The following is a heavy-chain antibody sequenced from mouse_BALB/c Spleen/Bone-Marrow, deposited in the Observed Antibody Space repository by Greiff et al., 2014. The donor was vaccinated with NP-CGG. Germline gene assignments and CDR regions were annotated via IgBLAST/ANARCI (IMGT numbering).Heavy chain of an antibody. CDR1: GYTFTSYW. CDR2: INPSNGRT. CDR3: ARYDGPAWFAY. J-gene: IGHJ3*01. Sequence: VQVVESGAELVKPGASVKLSCKVSGYTFTSYWIHWVKLRPGHGLEWIGEINPSNGRTNYNEKFKNKATLTVDKSSSTAYIQLSSLTSEDSAVYYCARYDGPAWFAYWGQGTLVTVS. V-gene: IGHV1S81*02. D-gene: IGHD2-3*01.